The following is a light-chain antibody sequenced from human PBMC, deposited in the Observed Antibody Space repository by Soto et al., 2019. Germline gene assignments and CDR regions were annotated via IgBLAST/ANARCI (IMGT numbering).Light chain of an antibody. CDR1: NIGSKS. CDR2: YDS. V-gene: IGLV3-21*04. Sequence: SYELTQPPSVSVAPGKTARITCGGNNIGSKSVHWYQQKPGQAPVLVISYDSDRPSGIPERFSGSNSGSTATLTISRVEAGDEADYYCQVWDSSSDRVVFGGGTKVTVL. CDR3: QVWDSSSDRVV. J-gene: IGLJ2*01.